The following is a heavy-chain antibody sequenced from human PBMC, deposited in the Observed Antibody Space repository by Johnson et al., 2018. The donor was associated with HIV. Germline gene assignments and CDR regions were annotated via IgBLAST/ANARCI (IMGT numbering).Heavy chain of an antibody. D-gene: IGHD1-26*01. Sequence: QVQLVESGGGVVPPGRSLRLSCVASGFTFSTYGMHWVRQAPGKGLEWVAVIWYDGSNKYYADSVQGRFTISRDNSKNTLFLQMNSLRAEDTAVYYCAKERYMGSTTLADAFDMWGQGTMVTVSS. J-gene: IGHJ3*02. CDR2: IWYDGSNK. CDR3: AKERYMGSTTLADAFDM. V-gene: IGHV3-33*06. CDR1: GFTFSTYG.